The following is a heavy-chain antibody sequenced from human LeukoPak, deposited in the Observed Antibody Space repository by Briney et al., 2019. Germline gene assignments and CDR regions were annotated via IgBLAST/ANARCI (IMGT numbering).Heavy chain of an antibody. J-gene: IGHJ6*03. CDR2: ISAYNGNT. D-gene: IGHD2-15*01. Sequence: ASVKVSCKASGYTFTSYGISWVRQAPGQGLEWMGWISAYNGNTNYAQKLQGRVTMTTDTSTSTAYMELRSLRSDDTAVYYCARVRGGSDVDYYYYMDVWGKGTTVTISS. CDR1: GYTFTSYG. V-gene: IGHV1-18*01. CDR3: ARVRGGSDVDYYYYMDV.